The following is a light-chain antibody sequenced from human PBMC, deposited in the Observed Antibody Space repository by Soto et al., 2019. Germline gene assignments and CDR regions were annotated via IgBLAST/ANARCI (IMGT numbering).Light chain of an antibody. CDR3: LLSHGRARV. V-gene: IGLV7-46*01. J-gene: IGLJ3*02. CDR2: ETS. Sequence: QAVVTQEPSLSVSPGGTVTLTCASSTGAVTSGNFPYWFQQKPGQAPRTLIHETSNKHSWTPARFSGSLLGGKAALTLSGAQPEDEAEYYCLLSHGRARVFGGGTKVTVL. CDR1: TGAVTSGNF.